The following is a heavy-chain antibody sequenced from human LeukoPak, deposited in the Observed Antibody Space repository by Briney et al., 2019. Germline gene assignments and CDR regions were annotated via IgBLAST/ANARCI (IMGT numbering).Heavy chain of an antibody. J-gene: IGHJ5*02. V-gene: IGHV1-2*02. CDR3: ARRAPTPGWFDP. Sequence: ASVKVSCKASGYTFTGYYMHWVRQAPGQGLEWMGWIDPNSGGTNYAQKFQGRVTMTRDTSISTAYMELSRLRSDDTAVYYCARRAPTPGWFDPWGQGTLVTVSS. D-gene: IGHD4-17*01. CDR1: GYTFTGYY. CDR2: IDPNSGGT.